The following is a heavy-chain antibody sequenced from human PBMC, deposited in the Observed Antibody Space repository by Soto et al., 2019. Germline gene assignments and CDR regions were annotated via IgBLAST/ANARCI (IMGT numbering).Heavy chain of an antibody. D-gene: IGHD5-12*01. J-gene: IGHJ6*02. Sequence: SETLSLTCAVSGGSISSSNWWSWVRQPPGKGLEWIGEIYHSGSTNYNPSLQSRVTISVDKSKNQFSLKLSSVTAADTAVYYCAGDGYNYYYYGMDVWGQGTTVTVSS. V-gene: IGHV4-4*02. CDR2: IYHSGST. CDR1: GGSISSSNW. CDR3: AGDGYNYYYYGMDV.